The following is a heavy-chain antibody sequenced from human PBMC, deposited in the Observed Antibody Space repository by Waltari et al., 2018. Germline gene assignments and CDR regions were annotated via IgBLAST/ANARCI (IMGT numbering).Heavy chain of an antibody. Sequence: EVQLVESGGGLVQPGGSLRLSCAASGFTFSSNWMSWVRQAPGKGLEWVANIKQDGSEKYYVDSVKGRFTISRDNAKNSLYLQMNSLRAEDTAVYYCARYGDYWYFDLWGRGTLVTVSS. CDR2: IKQDGSEK. V-gene: IGHV3-7*02. CDR3: ARYGDYWYFDL. J-gene: IGHJ2*01. D-gene: IGHD4-17*01. CDR1: GFTFSSNW.